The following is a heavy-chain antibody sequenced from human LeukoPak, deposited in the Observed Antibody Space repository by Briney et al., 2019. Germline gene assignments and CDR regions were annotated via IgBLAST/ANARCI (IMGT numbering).Heavy chain of an antibody. J-gene: IGHJ4*02. D-gene: IGHD3-9*01. CDR2: IYSDDTT. CDR1: GFTVSDSY. CDR3: ARAPYDILTGSYLDY. Sequence: GGSLRLSCAAFGFTVSDSYMNWVRQSPGKGLEWVSDIYSDDTTHYADSVKGRFTISRDNSKNTMYLQISSLRVEDTAVYFCARAPYDILTGSYLDYWGQGTLVTVSS. V-gene: IGHV3-53*01.